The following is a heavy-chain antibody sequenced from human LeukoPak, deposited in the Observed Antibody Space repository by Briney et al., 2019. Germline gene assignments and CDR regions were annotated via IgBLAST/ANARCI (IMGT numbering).Heavy chain of an antibody. V-gene: IGHV3-7*01. CDR3: ARVLGYCSGGSCYGYFDY. CDR2: IKQDGSEK. CDR1: GFTFSSYW. Sequence: GGSLGLSCAASGFTFSSYWMSWVRQAPGKGLEWVANIKQDGSEKYYVDSVKGRFTISRDNAKNSLYLQMNSLRAEDTAVYYCARVLGYCSGGSCYGYFDYWAQGTLVTVSS. D-gene: IGHD2-15*01. J-gene: IGHJ4*02.